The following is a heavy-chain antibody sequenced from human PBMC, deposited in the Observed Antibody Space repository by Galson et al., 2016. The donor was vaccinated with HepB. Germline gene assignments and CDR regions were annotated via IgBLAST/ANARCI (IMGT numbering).Heavy chain of an antibody. D-gene: IGHD6-6*01. J-gene: IGHJ6*02. Sequence: SVKVSCKASGGTFSSYAFCWVRQAPGQGLEWMGGIIPKFGTANYAQKFQGRVAITADESTTTAYMELSSLRSEDTAVYYCARGGKYSSSSSYAMDVWGQGTTVTVSS. CDR3: ARGGKYSSSSSYAMDV. CDR2: IIPKFGTA. V-gene: IGHV1-69*13. CDR1: GGTFSSYA.